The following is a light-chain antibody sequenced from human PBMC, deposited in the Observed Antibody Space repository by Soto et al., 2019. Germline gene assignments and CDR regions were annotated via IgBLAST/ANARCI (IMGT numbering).Light chain of an antibody. CDR3: SSYTSSSTLYV. CDR1: SSDVGGYKY. CDR2: DVS. V-gene: IGLV2-14*01. Sequence: QYVLTQPASVSGSPGQSITISCNATSSDVGGYKYVSWYQQHPGKAPKLMIYDVSNRPSGVSNRFSGSKSGNTASLTISGLQAEDEDDDYCSSYTSSSTLYVFRPGTKLTVL. J-gene: IGLJ1*01.